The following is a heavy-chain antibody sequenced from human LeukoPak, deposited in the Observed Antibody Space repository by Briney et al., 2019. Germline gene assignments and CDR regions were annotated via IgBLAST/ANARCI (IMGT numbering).Heavy chain of an antibody. CDR3: ARERSYDSSGYPHFDAFDI. J-gene: IGHJ3*02. D-gene: IGHD3-22*01. Sequence: ASVKVSCKASGYTFTSYYMHWVRQAPGQGLEWMGIINPSGGSTSYAQKFQGRVTMTRDTPTSTVYMELSSLRSEDTAVYYCARERSYDSSGYPHFDAFDIWGQGTMVTVSS. V-gene: IGHV1-46*01. CDR2: INPSGGST. CDR1: GYTFTSYY.